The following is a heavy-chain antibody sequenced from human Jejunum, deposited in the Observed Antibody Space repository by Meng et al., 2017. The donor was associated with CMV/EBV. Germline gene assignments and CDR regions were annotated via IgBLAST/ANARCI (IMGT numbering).Heavy chain of an antibody. CDR2: VYSSGGT. CDR3: AADAGHGDPLEY. Sequence: VLLQESGPGLVKPSGALSLTCTVSPNSSTTYVWNWIRQPAGKGLEWIGRVYSSGGTSSHPSLRSRVLLSVDRSKNQFSLKLTSVTAADTAVYYCAADAGHGDPLEYWGQGTLVTVSS. CDR1: PNSSTTYV. V-gene: IGHV4-4*07. J-gene: IGHJ4*02. D-gene: IGHD4-17*01.